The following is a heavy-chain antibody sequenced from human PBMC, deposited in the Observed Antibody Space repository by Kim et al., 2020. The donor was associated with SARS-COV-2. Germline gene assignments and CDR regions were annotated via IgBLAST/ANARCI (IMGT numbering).Heavy chain of an antibody. CDR3: ARVEGFSGSYREYAFDI. V-gene: IGHV3-11*06. CDR1: GFTFSDYY. J-gene: IGHJ3*02. CDR2: ISSSSSYT. D-gene: IGHD3-10*01. Sequence: GGSLRLSCAASGFTFSDYYMSWIRQAPGKGLEWVSYISSSSSYTNYADSVKGRFTISRDNAKNSLYLQMNSLRAEDTAVYYCARVEGFSGSYREYAFDIWGQGTMVTVSS.